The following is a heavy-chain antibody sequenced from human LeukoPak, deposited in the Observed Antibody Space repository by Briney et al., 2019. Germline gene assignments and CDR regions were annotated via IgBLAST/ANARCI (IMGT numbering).Heavy chain of an antibody. V-gene: IGHV4-30-2*01. J-gene: IGHJ4*02. Sequence: SQTLSLTCAVSGGSISSGDYSWNWIRQPPGKGLEWIGYIYHSGNTYYNPSLKSRVTISVDTSKNQFSLKLSSVTAADTAVYYCARQGFWSGYRYYFDYWGQGTLVTVSS. CDR3: ARQGFWSGYRYYFDY. CDR1: GGSISSGDYS. D-gene: IGHD3-3*01. CDR2: IYHSGNT.